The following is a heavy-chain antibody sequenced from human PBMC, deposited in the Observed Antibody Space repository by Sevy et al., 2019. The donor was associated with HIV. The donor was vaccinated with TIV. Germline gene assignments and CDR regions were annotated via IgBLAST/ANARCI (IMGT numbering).Heavy chain of an antibody. Sequence: GGSLRLSCAASGFIFSSNEMNWVRQAPGKGLEWVSYIGSSGSPIYYADSVKGRFTISRGNAKNSLYLQMNSLRAEDTAVYYCARDHVKDGDLGDYYYFAMDVWGQGTTVTVSS. D-gene: IGHD4-17*01. J-gene: IGHJ6*02. CDR3: ARDHVKDGDLGDYYYFAMDV. V-gene: IGHV3-48*03. CDR2: IGSSGSPI. CDR1: GFIFSSNE.